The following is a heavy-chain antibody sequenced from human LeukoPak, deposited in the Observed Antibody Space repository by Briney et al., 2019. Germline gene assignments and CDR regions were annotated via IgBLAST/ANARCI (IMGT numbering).Heavy chain of an antibody. CDR1: GDSVSSNSAA. CDR3: AGGGTAAAGPRLDY. CDR2: TYYRSKWYN. D-gene: IGHD6-13*01. J-gene: IGHJ4*02. V-gene: IGHV6-1*01. Sequence: SQTLSLTCAISGDSVSSNSAAWNWLRQSPSRGLEWLGRTYYRSKWYNDYAVSVKSRITINPDTSKNQFSLQLNSVTPEDTAVYYCAGGGTAAAGPRLDYWGQGTLVTVSS.